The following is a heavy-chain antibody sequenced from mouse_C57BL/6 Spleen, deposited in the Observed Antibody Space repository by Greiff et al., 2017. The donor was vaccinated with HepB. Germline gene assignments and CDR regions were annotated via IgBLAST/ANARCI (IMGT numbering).Heavy chain of an antibody. CDR2: IYPRSGNT. Sequence: VKLQESGAELARPGASVKLSCKASGYTFTSYGISWVKQRTGQGLEWIGEIYPRSGNTYYNEKFKGKATLTADKSSSTAYMELRSLTSEDSAVYFCASYYGSSYLDYWGQGTTLTVSS. J-gene: IGHJ2*01. CDR3: ASYYGSSYLDY. V-gene: IGHV1-81*01. CDR1: GYTFTSYG. D-gene: IGHD1-1*01.